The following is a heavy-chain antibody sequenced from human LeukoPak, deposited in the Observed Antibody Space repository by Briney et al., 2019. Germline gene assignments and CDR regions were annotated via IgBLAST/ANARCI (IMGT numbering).Heavy chain of an antibody. CDR1: GYSFTSYW. Sequence: GESLKISCKGSGYSFTSYWIGWVRQMPGKGLEWMGIIYPGDSDTRCSPSFQGQVTISADKSISTAYLQWSSLKASDTAMYYCARGDSDYGDYFGSPLFDYWGQGTLVAVSS. V-gene: IGHV5-51*01. D-gene: IGHD4-17*01. J-gene: IGHJ4*02. CDR2: IYPGDSDT. CDR3: ARGDSDYGDYFGSPLFDY.